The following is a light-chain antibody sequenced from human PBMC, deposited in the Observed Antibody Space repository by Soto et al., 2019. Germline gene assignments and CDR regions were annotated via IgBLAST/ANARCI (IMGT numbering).Light chain of an antibody. J-gene: IGLJ2*01. CDR3: SSYTTTSTVV. Sequence: QSALTQPASVSGSPGQSIPVSRTGTSSDIGGHNYVSWSQQHPGKVPKLIIYEVTNRPSGVSNRFSGSKSGNTASLTVSGLQAEDEADYYCSSYTTTSTVVFGGGTKLTVL. CDR2: EVT. CDR1: SSDIGGHNY. V-gene: IGLV2-14*01.